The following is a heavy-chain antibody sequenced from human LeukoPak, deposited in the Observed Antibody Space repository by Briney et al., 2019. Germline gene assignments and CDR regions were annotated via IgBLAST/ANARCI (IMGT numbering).Heavy chain of an antibody. V-gene: IGHV3-23*01. CDR1: GFTFSSYG. CDR3: AKDQVGAILWFDN. J-gene: IGHJ4*02. CDR2: ISGSGGKT. Sequence: PGGSLRLSCAASGFTFSSYGMSWVRQAPGKGLEWASAISGSGGKTYYADSVKGRFTISRDNSKNTLYLQMNSLRAEDTAVYYCAKDQVGAILWFDNWGQGTLVTVSS. D-gene: IGHD1-26*01.